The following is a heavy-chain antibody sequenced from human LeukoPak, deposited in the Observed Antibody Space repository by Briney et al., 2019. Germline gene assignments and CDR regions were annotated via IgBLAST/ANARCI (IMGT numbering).Heavy chain of an antibody. CDR2: IYPGDSDT. CDR3: ARRQGCSSTSCPPDY. V-gene: IGHV5-51*01. Sequence: PGEPLKISCRGSGYSFNTYWIGWVRQMPGEGLEWMGIIYPGDSDTRYSPSFQGQVTMSADKSINTAYLQWSSLKASDTAMYYCARRQGCSSTSCPPDYWGQGTLVTVSS. D-gene: IGHD2-2*01. CDR1: GYSFNTYW. J-gene: IGHJ4*02.